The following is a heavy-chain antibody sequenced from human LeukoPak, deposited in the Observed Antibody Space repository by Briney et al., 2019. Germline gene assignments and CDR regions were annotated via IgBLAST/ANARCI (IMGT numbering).Heavy chain of an antibody. CDR1: GYTFTSYG. Sequence: GAPVKVSCKASGYTFTSYGISWVRQAPGQGLEWMGWISAYNGNTNYAQKLQGRVTMTTDTSTSTAYMELRSLRSEDTAVYYCARGLRKNTMVRGVIISYYFDYWGQGTLVTVSS. V-gene: IGHV1-18*01. J-gene: IGHJ4*02. D-gene: IGHD3-10*01. CDR3: ARGLRKNTMVRGVIISYYFDY. CDR2: ISAYNGNT.